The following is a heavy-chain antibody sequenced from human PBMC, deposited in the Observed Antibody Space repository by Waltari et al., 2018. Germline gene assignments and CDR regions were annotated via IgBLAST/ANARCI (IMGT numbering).Heavy chain of an antibody. CDR2: FYYGGST. CDR1: GDSLSKTTYD. D-gene: IGHD2-15*01. V-gene: IGHV4-39*07. Sequence: QLQLQESGPGLVQPSETLSLTCTVSGDSLSKTTYDWAWIRQPPGKGLELIGSFYYGGSTYHSPPLKSRITISVDTSKNQFSLHLISVSAADKAVYYCARPGRGGGGSLMWFDYWGQGILVTVSS. CDR3: ARPGRGGGGSLMWFDY. J-gene: IGHJ4*02.